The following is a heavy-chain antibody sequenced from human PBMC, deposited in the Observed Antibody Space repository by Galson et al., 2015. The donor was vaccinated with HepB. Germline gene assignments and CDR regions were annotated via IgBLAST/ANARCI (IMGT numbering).Heavy chain of an antibody. CDR2: IYPDDSTV. J-gene: IGHJ4*02. V-gene: IGHV5-51*01. CDR1: GYTFGHYW. Sequence: QSGAEVKKPGESLKISCRGSGYTFGHYWIGWVRQMPGKGLEWMGIIYPDDSTVRYSPSFQGQVIMSADKSINVAYLEWSSLEASDSGIYYCARFGGATFGRHDFDFWGRGALVTVSS. D-gene: IGHD3-10*01. CDR3: ARFGGATFGRHDFDF.